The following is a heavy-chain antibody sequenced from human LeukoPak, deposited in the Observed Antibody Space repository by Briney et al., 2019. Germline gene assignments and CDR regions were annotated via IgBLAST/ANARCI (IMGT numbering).Heavy chain of an antibody. Sequence: SETLSLTCTVSGGSISGYYYNWIRQPPGKGLEWIGYIYYSGSTNYNPSLKSRVTISLDTSKDQFSLKLSSVTTADTAVYYCARSVVTLYWYFDLWGRGTLVTVSS. V-gene: IGHV4-59*01. CDR3: ARSVVTLYWYFDL. J-gene: IGHJ2*01. CDR1: GGSISGYY. CDR2: IYYSGST. D-gene: IGHD4-23*01.